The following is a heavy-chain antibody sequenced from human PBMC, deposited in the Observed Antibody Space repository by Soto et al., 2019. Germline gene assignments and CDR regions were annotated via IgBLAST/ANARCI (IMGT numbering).Heavy chain of an antibody. CDR2: IVVGSGNT. V-gene: IGHV1-58*02. Sequence: SVKVSCKASGFTFTSSAMQWVRQARGQRLEWIGWIVVGSGNTNYAQKFQERVTITRDTSTSTAYMELSSLRSEDTAVYYCAAVGSSSSQAFDIWGHGTMVTVSS. D-gene: IGHD6-6*01. CDR3: AAVGSSSSQAFDI. CDR1: GFTFTSSA. J-gene: IGHJ3*02.